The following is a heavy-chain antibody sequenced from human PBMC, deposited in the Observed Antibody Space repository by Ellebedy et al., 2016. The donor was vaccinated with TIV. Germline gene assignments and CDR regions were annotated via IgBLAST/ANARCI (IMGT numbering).Heavy chain of an antibody. Sequence: GESLKISCAASGFTFSSYAMHWVRQAPGKGLEWVAVISYDGSNKYYADSVKGRFTISRDNSKNTLYLQMNSLRAEDTAVYYCARDLVGTIFGVSGGMDVWGQGTTVTVSS. CDR3: ARDLVGTIFGVSGGMDV. D-gene: IGHD3-3*01. V-gene: IGHV3-30-3*01. CDR2: ISYDGSNK. J-gene: IGHJ6*02. CDR1: GFTFSSYA.